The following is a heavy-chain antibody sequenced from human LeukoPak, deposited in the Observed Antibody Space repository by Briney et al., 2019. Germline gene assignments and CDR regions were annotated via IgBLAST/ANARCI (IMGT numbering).Heavy chain of an antibody. CDR1: GGSISSGGYY. V-gene: IGHV4-31*03. CDR2: IYYSGST. CDR3: ARIVVVLGKAFDY. Sequence: SATLSLTCTVSGGSISSGGYYWSWIRQHPGKGLEWIGYIYYSGSTYYNPSLKSRVTISVDTSKNQFSLKLSSVTAADTAVYYCARIVVVLGKAFDYWGQGTLVTVSS. J-gene: IGHJ4*02. D-gene: IGHD2-15*01.